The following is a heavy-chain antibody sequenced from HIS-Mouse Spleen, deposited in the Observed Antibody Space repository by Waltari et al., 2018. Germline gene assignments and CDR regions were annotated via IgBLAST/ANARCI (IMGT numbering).Heavy chain of an antibody. Sequence: QVQLVQSGAEVKKPGASVKVSCKASGYTFTSYDIHWVRQATGQGVEWKGWMNPNSGKQGYAQKFKGRVTMTRKTSISTAYMEWGSRGSEDTAVYYCARGRVGANYFVYWGQGTLVTVPS. CDR3: ARGRVGANYFVY. V-gene: IGHV1-8*01. CDR1: GYTFTSYD. J-gene: IGHJ4*02. D-gene: IGHD1-26*01. CDR2: MNPNSGKQ.